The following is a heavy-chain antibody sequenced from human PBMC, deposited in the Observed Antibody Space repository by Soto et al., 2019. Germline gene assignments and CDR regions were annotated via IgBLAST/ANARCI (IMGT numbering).Heavy chain of an antibody. Sequence: EVQLVQSGGGSVQPGGSLRLSCAASGFTFTNYWMHWVRQVPGKGLVWVSRIDGVGTGTSYSDSVRGRFTISRDNAENTLYLQMNSLRAEDTDVYYCTTVFDYWGQGTLVTVSS. V-gene: IGHV3-74*01. CDR3: TTVFDY. CDR1: GFTFTNYW. CDR2: IDGVGTGT. J-gene: IGHJ4*02.